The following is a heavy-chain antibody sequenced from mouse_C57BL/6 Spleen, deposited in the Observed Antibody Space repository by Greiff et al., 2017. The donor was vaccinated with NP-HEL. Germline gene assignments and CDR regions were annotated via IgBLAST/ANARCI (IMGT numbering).Heavy chain of an antibody. CDR3: ARGDYGRYAMDY. V-gene: IGHV5-4*01. Sequence: EVQLQESGGGLVKPGGSLKLSCAASGFTFSSYAMSWVRQTPEKRLEWVATISDGGSYTYYPDNVKGRFTISRDNAKNNLYLQMSHMKSEDTAMDYCARGDYGRYAMDYWGQGTSVTVSS. J-gene: IGHJ4*01. CDR1: GFTFSSYA. D-gene: IGHD1-1*01. CDR2: ISDGGSYT.